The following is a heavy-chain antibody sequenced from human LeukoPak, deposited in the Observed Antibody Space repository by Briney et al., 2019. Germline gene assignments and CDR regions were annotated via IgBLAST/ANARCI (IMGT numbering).Heavy chain of an antibody. V-gene: IGHV4-4*07. CDR1: GGSISSYY. D-gene: IGHD6-13*01. Sequence: SETLSLTCTVSGGSISSYYWSWIRQPAGKGLEWIGRIYTSGSTNYNPSLKSRVTISVDTSKNQFSLQLSSGTAADTAVYYCARVAIADSFDPWGQGTLVTASS. CDR2: IYTSGST. CDR3: ARVAIADSFDP. J-gene: IGHJ5*02.